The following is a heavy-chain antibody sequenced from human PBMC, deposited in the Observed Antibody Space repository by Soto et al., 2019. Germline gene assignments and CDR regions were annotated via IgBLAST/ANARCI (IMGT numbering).Heavy chain of an antibody. CDR2: IYSGGST. J-gene: IGHJ3*02. CDR1: GFTVSSNY. Sequence: EVQLVESGGGLVQPGGSLRLSCAASGFTVSSNYMSWVRQAPGKGLEWVSVIYSGGSTYYADSVKGRFTISRVNSKNTVYPQMNSLRAEDTAVYYCAGDRRANWDWGGAFDIWGQGTMVTVSS. V-gene: IGHV3-66*01. CDR3: AGDRRANWDWGGAFDI. D-gene: IGHD7-27*01.